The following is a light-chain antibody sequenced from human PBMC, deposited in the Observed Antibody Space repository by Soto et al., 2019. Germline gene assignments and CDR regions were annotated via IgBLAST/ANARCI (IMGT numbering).Light chain of an antibody. CDR2: DAS. V-gene: IGKV3-11*01. CDR1: QSVSSY. J-gene: IGKJ1*01. CDR3: QQYVNSRWT. Sequence: EIVLTQSPDTLSLSPGERATLSCMASQSVSSYLVWYQQKPGQAPRLLIYDASNRATGIPARFSGSGSGTDFTLTISRLEPEDFAVYYCQQYVNSRWTFGRGTKVDIK.